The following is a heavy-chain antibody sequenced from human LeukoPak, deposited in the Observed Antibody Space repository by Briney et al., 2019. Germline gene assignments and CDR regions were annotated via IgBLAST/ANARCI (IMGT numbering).Heavy chain of an antibody. D-gene: IGHD6-13*01. CDR3: ARGEAGSSWYGSFGY. J-gene: IGHJ4*02. CDR2: INPNSGGT. Sequence: ASVKVSCKASGYTFTGYYMHWVRQAPGQGLEWMGWINPNSGGTNYAQKFQGRVTMTRDTSISTAYMELSRLRSDDTAVYYCARGEAGSSWYGSFGYWGQGTLVTVSS. CDR1: GYTFTGYY. V-gene: IGHV1-2*02.